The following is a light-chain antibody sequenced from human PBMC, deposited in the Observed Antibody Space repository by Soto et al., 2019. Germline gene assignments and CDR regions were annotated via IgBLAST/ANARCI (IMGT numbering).Light chain of an antibody. Sequence: AIRMTQSPSSLSASTGDRVTITCRASQGISSYLAWYQQKPGKAPKLLIYAASTLQSGVPSRFSGSGSGTDCTLTISCLQSEDFATDYCQQYYSYPWTFGQGTKVEIK. CDR2: AAS. V-gene: IGKV1-8*01. CDR1: QGISSY. J-gene: IGKJ1*01. CDR3: QQYYSYPWT.